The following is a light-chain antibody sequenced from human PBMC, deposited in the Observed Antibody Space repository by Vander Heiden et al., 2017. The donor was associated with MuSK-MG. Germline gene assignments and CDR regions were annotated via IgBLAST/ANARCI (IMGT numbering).Light chain of an antibody. J-gene: IGKJ4*01. CDR2: AAF. CDR3: LQLTSYPIT. Sequence: DIQLTQSPPFLSASVGDRVTITCRASQGINSYLAWYQQKPGKAPKLLIYAAFTLQSGVPSRFSGSGSGTEFTLTINSLQPEDFATYYCLQLTSYPITFGAGTKVEIK. CDR1: QGINSY. V-gene: IGKV1-9*01.